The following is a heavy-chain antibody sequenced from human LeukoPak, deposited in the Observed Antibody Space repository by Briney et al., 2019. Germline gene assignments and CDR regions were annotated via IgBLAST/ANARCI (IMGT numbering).Heavy chain of an antibody. J-gene: IGHJ3*02. CDR3: ARLPYDILTGSPDAFDI. CDR2: IYYSGST. Sequence: SETLSLTCTVSGGSISSGGYYWSWIRQHPGKGLEWIGYIYYSGSTYYNPSLKSRVTISVDTSKNQFSLKLSSVTAADTAVYYCARLPYDILTGSPDAFDIWGQGTMVTVSS. V-gene: IGHV4-31*03. D-gene: IGHD3-9*01. CDR1: GGSISSGGYY.